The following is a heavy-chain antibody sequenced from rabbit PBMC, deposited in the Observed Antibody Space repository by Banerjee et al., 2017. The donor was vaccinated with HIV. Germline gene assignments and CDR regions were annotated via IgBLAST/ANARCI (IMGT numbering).Heavy chain of an antibody. Sequence: QEQLVESGGGLVQPEGSLTLTCKASGFDFSSNAMSWVRQAPGKGLEWIACIYTGDGSTYYASWVNGRFTISKTSSTTVTLQMTSLTAADPATYFCASGSGVGGDGFTLWGPGTLVTVS. CDR1: GFDFSSNA. D-gene: IGHD2-1*01. J-gene: IGHJ4*01. V-gene: IGHV1S47*01. CDR2: IYTGDGST. CDR3: ASGSGVGGDGFTL.